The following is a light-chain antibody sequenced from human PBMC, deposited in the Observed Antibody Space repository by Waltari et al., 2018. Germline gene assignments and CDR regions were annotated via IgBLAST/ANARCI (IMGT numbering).Light chain of an antibody. J-gene: IGKJ4*01. Sequence: DIQLTQSPSFLSASVGDRVTFTCRASRDIRNYLAWYQQKSGKAPKLLIVAASTLQSGVPSRVSGSGSGTEFTLTISSLQPEDLATYYCQQPPGTFGGGTKVEIK. CDR2: AAS. CDR1: RDIRNY. V-gene: IGKV1-9*01. CDR3: QQPPGT.